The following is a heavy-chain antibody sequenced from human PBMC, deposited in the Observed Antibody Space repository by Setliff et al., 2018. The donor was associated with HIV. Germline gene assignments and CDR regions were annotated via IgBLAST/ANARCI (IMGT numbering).Heavy chain of an antibody. D-gene: IGHD2-15*01. Sequence: GESLKISCKGSGYSFNSYWIGWVRQMPGKGLEWMGIIYPGDSDTRYSPSFQGQVTISADKSISTAYLQWSGLKASDTAMYYCARQTLGYCSGGSCYGGAFDIWGQGTMVTVS. CDR1: GYSFNSYW. V-gene: IGHV5-51*01. CDR3: ARQTLGYCSGGSCYGGAFDI. J-gene: IGHJ3*02. CDR2: IYPGDSDT.